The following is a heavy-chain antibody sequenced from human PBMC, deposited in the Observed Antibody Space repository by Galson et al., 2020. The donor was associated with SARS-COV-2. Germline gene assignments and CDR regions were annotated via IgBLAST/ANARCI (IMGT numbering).Heavy chain of an antibody. CDR2: IYYRGST. CDR1: GASVNSISHH. J-gene: IGHJ4*02. CDR3: AGDSSSSWSY. V-gene: IGHV4-61*01. D-gene: IGHD6-13*01. Sequence: SETLSITCSVSGASVNSISHHWTWIRQAPGKGLEWIGNIYYRGSTNYNPSLNSRVTISVDTSKNQLSLKLTSVSAADTAIYYCAGDSSSSWSYWGQGILVTVSS.